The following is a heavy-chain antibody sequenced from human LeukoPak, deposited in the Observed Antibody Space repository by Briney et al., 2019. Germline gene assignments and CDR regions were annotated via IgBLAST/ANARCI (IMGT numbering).Heavy chain of an antibody. J-gene: IGHJ4*02. V-gene: IGHV3-53*01. CDR3: ARIYSGSYSDY. CDR2: IYSGGST. D-gene: IGHD1-26*01. Sequence: PGGSLRLSCAASGFTVSNNYMSWVRQAPRKGLEWVSVIYSGGSTYYADSVKGRFTISRDNSKNPLYLQMNSLRAEDTAVYYCARIYSGSYSDYWGQGTLVTVSS. CDR1: GFTVSNNY.